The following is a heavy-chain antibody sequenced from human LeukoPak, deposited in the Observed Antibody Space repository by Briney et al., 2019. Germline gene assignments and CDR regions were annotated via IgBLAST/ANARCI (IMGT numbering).Heavy chain of an antibody. CDR3: ARASIAAAGTIDY. CDR2: IYHSGST. D-gene: IGHD6-13*01. J-gene: IGHJ4*02. CDR1: GYSISSGYY. V-gene: IGHV4-38-2*02. Sequence: SETLSLTCTVSGYSISSGYYWGWIRQPPGKGLEWIGSIYHSGSTYYNPSLKSRVTISVDTSKNQFTLKLSSVTAADTAVYYCARASIAAAGTIDYWGQGTLVTVSS.